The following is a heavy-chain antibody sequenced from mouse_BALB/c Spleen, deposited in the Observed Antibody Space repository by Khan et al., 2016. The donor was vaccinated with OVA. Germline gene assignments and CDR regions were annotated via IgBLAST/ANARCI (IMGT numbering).Heavy chain of an antibody. CDR2: ISNLAYSI. J-gene: IGHJ4*01. CDR1: GFTFSDYG. V-gene: IGHV5-15*02. CDR3: ARGGRYGLYAMDY. Sequence: EVELVESGGGLVQPGGSRKLSCAASGFTFSDYGMAWVRQTPGKGPEWVAFISNLAYSIYYADTVTGRFTLSRENAKNTLYLAMSSLRSEDTAMYYCARGGRYGLYAMDYWGQGTSVTVSS. D-gene: IGHD2-14*01.